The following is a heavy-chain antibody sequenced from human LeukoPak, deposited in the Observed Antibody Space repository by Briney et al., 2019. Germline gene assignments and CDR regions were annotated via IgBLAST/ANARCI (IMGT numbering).Heavy chain of an antibody. CDR2: IYTSGST. J-gene: IGHJ4*02. V-gene: IGHV4-39*07. Sequence: SETLSLTCTVSGGSISSSSYYWGWIRQPPGKGLEWIGRIYTSGSTNYNPSLKSRVTMSVDTSKNQFSLKLSSVTAADTAVYYCARDRLSYSGSYQFDYWGQGTLVTVSS. CDR1: GGSISSSSYY. D-gene: IGHD1-26*01. CDR3: ARDRLSYSGSYQFDY.